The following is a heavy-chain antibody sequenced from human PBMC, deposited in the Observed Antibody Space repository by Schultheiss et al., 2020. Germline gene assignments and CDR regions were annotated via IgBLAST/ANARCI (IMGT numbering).Heavy chain of an antibody. J-gene: IGHJ4*02. CDR1: GFTFSDYY. CDR3: AREESSSSSLFDY. Sequence: GGSLRLSCAASGFTFSDYYMSWIRQAPGKGLEWVSYISSSSSYRNYADSVKGRFTISTDNAKNSLYLQMNSLRAEDTAVYYCAREESSSSSLFDYWGQGTLVTVSS. D-gene: IGHD6-6*01. CDR2: ISSSSSYR. V-gene: IGHV3-11*06.